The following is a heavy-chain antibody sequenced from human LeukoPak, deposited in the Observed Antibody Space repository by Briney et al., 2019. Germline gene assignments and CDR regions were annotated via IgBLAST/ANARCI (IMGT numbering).Heavy chain of an antibody. V-gene: IGHV3-20*04. D-gene: IGHD3-9*01. CDR3: ARGRYYDILTGIDY. CDR2: INWNGGST. J-gene: IGHJ4*02. CDR1: GFTFSSYG. Sequence: GGSLRLSCAASGFTFSSYGMHWVRQAPGKGLEWVSGINWNGGSTGYADSVKGRFTISRDNAKNSLYLQMNSLRAEDTALYYCARGRYYDILTGIDYWGQGTLVTVSS.